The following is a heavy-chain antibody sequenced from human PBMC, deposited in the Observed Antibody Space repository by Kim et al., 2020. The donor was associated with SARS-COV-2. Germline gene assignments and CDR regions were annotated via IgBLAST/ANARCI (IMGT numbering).Heavy chain of an antibody. Sequence: EGSLRLSCAASGFTFSSYAMHWVRQAPGKGLEWVAVILYDGSNKYYADSVKGRFTISRDNSKNTLYLQMNSLRAEDTAVYYCAREATYTYYDILTGSYSPPYFDYWGQGTLVTVSS. J-gene: IGHJ4*02. CDR3: AREATYTYYDILTGSYSPPYFDY. V-gene: IGHV3-30*04. CDR1: GFTFSSYA. CDR2: ILYDGSNK. D-gene: IGHD3-9*01.